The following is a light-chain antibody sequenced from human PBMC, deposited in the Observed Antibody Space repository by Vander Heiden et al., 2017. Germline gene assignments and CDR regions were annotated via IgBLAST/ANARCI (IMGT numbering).Light chain of an antibody. V-gene: IGLV1-40*01. CDR1: GSNIGSGYD. CDR2: DNN. J-gene: IGLJ3*02. CDR3: QSYDSSLSAV. Sequence: SVLPQPPSVSGAPAQSVTTSSTGSGSNIGSGYDVRWYQQLPGTAPKLLVYDNNNRPSGVPDRFSGSKSGISASLAITRLQAEDEADYYCQSYDSSLSAVFGGGTKLTVL.